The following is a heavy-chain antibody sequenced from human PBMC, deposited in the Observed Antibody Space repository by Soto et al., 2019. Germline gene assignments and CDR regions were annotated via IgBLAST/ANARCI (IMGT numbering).Heavy chain of an antibody. J-gene: IGHJ1*01. CDR3: AGDSSSSPFFH. D-gene: IGHD6-6*01. Sequence: ASETLSLTCTVSGGSISSYYWTWIRQPPGQGLEWIGYIDYSGSTNYNPSLKSRVTISIDTSKKQFSLKLNSVTAADTAVYYCAGDSSSSPFFHWGQGTLVTVSS. CDR2: IDYSGST. V-gene: IGHV4-59*08. CDR1: GGSISSYY.